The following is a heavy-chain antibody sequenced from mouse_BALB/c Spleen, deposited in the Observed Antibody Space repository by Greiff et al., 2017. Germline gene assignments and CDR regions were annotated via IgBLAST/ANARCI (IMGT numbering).Heavy chain of an antibody. V-gene: IGHV5-6-3*01. CDR1: GFTFSSYG. Sequence: EVKLVESGGGLVQPGGSLKLSCAASGFTFSSYGMSWVRQTPDKRLELVATINSNGGSTYYPDSVKGRFTISRDNAKNTLYLQMSSLKSEDTAMYYCAREGDYDDGTAVWYFDVWGAGTTVTVSS. J-gene: IGHJ1*01. CDR2: INSNGGST. CDR3: AREGDYDDGTAVWYFDV. D-gene: IGHD2-4*01.